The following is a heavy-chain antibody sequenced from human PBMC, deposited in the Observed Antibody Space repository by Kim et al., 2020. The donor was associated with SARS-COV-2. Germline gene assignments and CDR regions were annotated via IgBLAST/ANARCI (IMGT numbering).Heavy chain of an antibody. J-gene: IGHJ4*02. CDR2: INPGGGST. CDR1: GFTFSSSS. CDR3: TKDLPGVVWIGD. V-gene: IGHV3-23*01. Sequence: GGSLRLSCVASGFTFSSSSMNWVRQAPGKGLEWVSSINPGGGSTFYPDSVKGRFTISRDNSKNMLYLQMNSLRADDTAVYYCTKDLPGVVWIGDWGQGSLVTVSS. D-gene: IGHD2-2*01.